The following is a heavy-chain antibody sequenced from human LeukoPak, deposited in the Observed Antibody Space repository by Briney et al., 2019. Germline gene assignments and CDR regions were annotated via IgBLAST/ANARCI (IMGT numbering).Heavy chain of an antibody. CDR2: ISSSSSYT. V-gene: IGHV3-11*05. J-gene: IGHJ4*02. CDR1: GVTFSDYY. D-gene: IGHD3-10*01. Sequence: GGSLRLSCAASGVTFSDYYMSWIRQAPGKGLEWVSYISSSSSYTNYADSVKGRFTISRDNAKNPLYLQMNSLRAEDTGVYYCAREFEYYCGTGTDFWAQQTLVTVSS. CDR3: AREFEYYCGTGTDF.